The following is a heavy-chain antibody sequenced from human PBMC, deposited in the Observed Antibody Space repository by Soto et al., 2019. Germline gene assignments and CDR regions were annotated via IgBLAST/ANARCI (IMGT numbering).Heavy chain of an antibody. CDR1: GFTFSSYA. Sequence: EVQLLESGGGLVQPGGSLRLSCAASGFTFSSYAMSWVRQAPGKGLEWVSGISGSGGSTYYADSVKGRFTISRDNSKNTLYLHMNSLRAEDTAVYYCARPTTVIYFDYWGQGTLVTVSS. V-gene: IGHV3-23*01. CDR3: ARPTTVIYFDY. D-gene: IGHD4-17*01. CDR2: ISGSGGST. J-gene: IGHJ4*02.